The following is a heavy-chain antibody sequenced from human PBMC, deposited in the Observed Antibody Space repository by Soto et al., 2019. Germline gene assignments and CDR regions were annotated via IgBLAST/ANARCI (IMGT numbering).Heavy chain of an antibody. J-gene: IGHJ6*02. V-gene: IGHV3-7*03. Sequence: GSLRLSCAASGFTFSDYYMSWIRQAPGKGLEWVANIKQDGSERYYVDSVKGRFTISRDNAKDSLYLQMNSLRAEDTAVYYCARGIGVDVWGQGTTVTVSS. CDR2: IKQDGSER. D-gene: IGHD3-10*01. CDR3: ARGIGVDV. CDR1: GFTFSDYY.